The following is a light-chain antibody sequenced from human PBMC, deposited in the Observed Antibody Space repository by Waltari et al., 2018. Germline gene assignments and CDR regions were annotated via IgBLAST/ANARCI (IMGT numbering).Light chain of an antibody. V-gene: IGLV3-21*04. Sequence: SYVVTQPPSVSVAPGKTATITWGGDNIGTYRVHWYQQKAGQAPVLVIFYDRDRPSGIPDRFSGSNSGNTATLTISRVEAGDEARYYCHVWHPHVDPGVFGTGTEVTVL. CDR3: HVWHPHVDPGV. CDR1: NIGTYR. CDR2: YDR. J-gene: IGLJ1*01.